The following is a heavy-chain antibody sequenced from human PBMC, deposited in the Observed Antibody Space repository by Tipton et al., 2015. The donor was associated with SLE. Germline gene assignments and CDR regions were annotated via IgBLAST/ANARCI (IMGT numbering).Heavy chain of an antibody. CDR3: AKSRGDY. CDR1: GFTFSNYG. J-gene: IGHJ4*02. Sequence: SLRLSCAASGFTFSNYGMSWVRQAPGKGLEWISLIITGSGTFYADSVKGRFTVSRDNSRNTLYMQLNSLRAEDTAVYYCAKSRGDYWGQGTLVTVSS. V-gene: IGHV3-23*03. CDR2: IITGSGT. D-gene: IGHD3-16*01.